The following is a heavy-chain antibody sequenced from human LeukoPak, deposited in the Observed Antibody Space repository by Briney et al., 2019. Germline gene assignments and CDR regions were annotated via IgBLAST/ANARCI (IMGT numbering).Heavy chain of an antibody. CDR1: EFTLSNYG. CDR3: ARRSSSGWYPDYYYYYMDV. V-gene: IGHV3-30*02. Sequence: GGSLRLSCAASEFTLSNYGMHWVRQAPGKVLEWVAFIRYDGTNKYYADSVKGRFAISRDNSKNTLYLKMNSLRGEDTAVYYCARRSSSGWYPDYYYYYMDVWGKGTTVTISS. J-gene: IGHJ6*03. CDR2: IRYDGTNK. D-gene: IGHD6-19*01.